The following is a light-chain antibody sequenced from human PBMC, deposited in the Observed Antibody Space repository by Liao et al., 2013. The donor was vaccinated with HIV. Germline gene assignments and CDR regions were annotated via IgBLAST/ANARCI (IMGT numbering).Light chain of an antibody. Sequence: SYVLTQPPSVSLAPGKTARFSCSGTNIGAKSVHWYQQKPGQAPVLVIFYDSVRPSGISERFSGSNFGASATLTISTVEAGDEADYYCQVWDGDSDHVVFGGGTKLTVL. J-gene: IGLJ2*01. CDR2: YDS. CDR1: NIGAKS. CDR3: QVWDGDSDHVV. V-gene: IGLV3-21*04.